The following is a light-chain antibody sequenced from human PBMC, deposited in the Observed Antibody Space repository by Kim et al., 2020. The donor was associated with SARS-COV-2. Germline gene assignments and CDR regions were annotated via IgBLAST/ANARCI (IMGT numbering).Light chain of an antibody. J-gene: IGLJ2*01. Sequence: GQSITISCTGTDSDVGAYGFVSWYQQHPAKAPQLIIYDVFNRPSGVSNRFSGSKSGNTASLTISGLQAEDEADYYCGSYTTSTTIVFGGGTKVTVL. CDR3: GSYTTSTTIV. V-gene: IGLV2-14*03. CDR2: DVF. CDR1: DSDVGAYGF.